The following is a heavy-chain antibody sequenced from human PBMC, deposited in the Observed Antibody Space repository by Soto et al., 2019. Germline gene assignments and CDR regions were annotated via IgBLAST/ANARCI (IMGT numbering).Heavy chain of an antibody. J-gene: IGHJ6*02. Sequence: QVQLVESGGGVVQPGRSLRLSCAASGFTFSTYGMHWVRQAPGKGLEWVAVISIDGIKKSYKDSVKGRFTLSRDNSKNTLYLQMNSLRTQDTDVYYFAKDRGPMGNYGIDVWGQGTTVSVSS. CDR2: ISIDGIKK. CDR3: AKDRGPMGNYGIDV. CDR1: GFTFSTYG. D-gene: IGHD1-26*01. V-gene: IGHV3-30*18.